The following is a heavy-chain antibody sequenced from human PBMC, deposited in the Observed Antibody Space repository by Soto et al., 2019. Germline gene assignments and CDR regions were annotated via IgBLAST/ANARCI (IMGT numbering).Heavy chain of an antibody. CDR3: TTEDIVVVPAAMQDYYYYMDV. J-gene: IGHJ6*03. D-gene: IGHD2-2*01. CDR2: IKSKTDGGTT. V-gene: IGHV3-15*01. CDR1: GFTFSNAW. Sequence: EVQLVESGGGLVKPGGSLRLSCAASGFTFSNAWMSWVSQAPGKGLEWVGRIKSKTDGGTTDYAAPVKGRFTISRDDSKNTLYLQMNSLKTEDTAVYYCTTEDIVVVPAAMQDYYYYMDVWGKGTTVTVSS.